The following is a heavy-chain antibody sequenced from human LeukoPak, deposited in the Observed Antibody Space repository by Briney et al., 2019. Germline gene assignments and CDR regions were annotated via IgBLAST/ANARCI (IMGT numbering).Heavy chain of an antibody. J-gene: IGHJ2*01. D-gene: IGHD1-26*01. CDR3: ARGRQGAKTRYFDL. CDR1: GIIFSNYA. V-gene: IGHV3-64*01. CDR2: ISSDGGST. Sequence: PGGSLRLSCAASGIIFSNYAVHWVRQGPGKGLECISTISSDGGSTYYANSVKGRFTISRDNSKNTLYLQMGSLRAEDMAVYYCARGRQGAKTRYFDLWGRGTRVTVSS.